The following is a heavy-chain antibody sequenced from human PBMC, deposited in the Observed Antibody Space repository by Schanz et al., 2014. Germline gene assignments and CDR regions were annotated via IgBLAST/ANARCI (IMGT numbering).Heavy chain of an antibody. Sequence: QVQLVQSGAEVKKPGASVKVSCKASGYTFTGYHMHWVRQAPGQGLEWMGRINPNSGAANYAQKFQGRVTLTRDTSRSTAYMELSRLTSDDTAVYYCARGYGDSPTDFWGQGTLVTVSS. CDR3: ARGYGDSPTDF. CDR1: GYTFTGYH. D-gene: IGHD4-17*01. CDR2: INPNSGAA. J-gene: IGHJ4*02. V-gene: IGHV1-2*06.